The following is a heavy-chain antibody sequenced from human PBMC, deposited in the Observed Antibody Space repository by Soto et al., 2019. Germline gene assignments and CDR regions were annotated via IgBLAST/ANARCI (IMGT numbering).Heavy chain of an antibody. CDR2: IYHSGST. CDR3: ARAGYSGYDLTFDY. Sequence: SETLSLTCAVSGGSISSGGYSWSWIRQPPGKGLEWLGYIYHSGSTFYSPSLKSRVTISVDRSKNHFSLKLNSVTAADTAMYYSARAGYSGYDLTFDYWGLGALVTVYS. CDR1: GGSISSGGYS. V-gene: IGHV4-30-2*01. D-gene: IGHD5-12*01. J-gene: IGHJ4*02.